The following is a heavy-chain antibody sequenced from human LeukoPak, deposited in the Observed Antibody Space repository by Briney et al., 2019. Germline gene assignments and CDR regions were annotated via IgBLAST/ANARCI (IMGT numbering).Heavy chain of an antibody. CDR2: IYYSGST. Sequence: PSETLSLTCTVSGGSISSSSYYWGWIRQPPGKGLEWIGSIYYSGSTYYNPSLKSRVTISVDTSKNQFSLKLSSVTAADTAVYYCARDSKRYPNWFDPWGQGTLVTVSS. CDR3: ARDSKRYPNWFDP. J-gene: IGHJ5*02. CDR1: GGSISSSSYY. V-gene: IGHV4-39*07. D-gene: IGHD2-8*01.